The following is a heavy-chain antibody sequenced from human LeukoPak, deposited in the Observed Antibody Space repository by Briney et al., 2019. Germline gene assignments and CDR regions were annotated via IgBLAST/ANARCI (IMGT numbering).Heavy chain of an antibody. CDR3: ARVVSTKYQLLRY. CDR2: INPNSGGT. J-gene: IGHJ4*02. Sequence: GASVKVSCKASGYTFTSYDINWVRQAPGQGLEWMGWINPNSGGTNYAQKFQGRVTMTRDTSISTAYMELSRLKSDDTAVYYCARVVSTKYQLLRYWGQGTLVTVSS. D-gene: IGHD2-2*01. CDR1: GYTFTSYD. V-gene: IGHV1-2*02.